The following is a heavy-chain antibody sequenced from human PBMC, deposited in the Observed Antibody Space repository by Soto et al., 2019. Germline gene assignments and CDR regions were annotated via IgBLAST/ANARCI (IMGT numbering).Heavy chain of an antibody. CDR1: GFTFSSYA. J-gene: IGHJ6*02. CDR3: ARGEYDYGSGNSNYFDYYGLNV. D-gene: IGHD3-10*01. V-gene: IGHV3-33*01. CDR2: IWFDGSKI. Sequence: GSLRLSCAASGFTFSSYAMHWVRQAPGKGLEWVALIWFDGSKIYYADSVKGRFSISRDNSNNTLSPQMDSLRAEDSAVYYCARGEYDYGSGNSNYFDYYGLNVWGQGTTVTVSS.